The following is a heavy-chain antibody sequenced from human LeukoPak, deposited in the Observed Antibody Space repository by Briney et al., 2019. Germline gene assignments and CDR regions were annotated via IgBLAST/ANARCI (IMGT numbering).Heavy chain of an antibody. Sequence: GGSLRLSCAASGFTFSSYAMHWVRQAPGKGLEWVAVISYDGSNKYYADSVKGRFTISRDNSKDTLYLQMNSLRAEDTAVYYCVRDLGGRSGHWGQGTLVTVSS. V-gene: IGHV3-30-3*01. CDR3: VRDLGGRSGH. CDR2: ISYDGSNK. D-gene: IGHD1-26*01. J-gene: IGHJ4*02. CDR1: GFTFSSYA.